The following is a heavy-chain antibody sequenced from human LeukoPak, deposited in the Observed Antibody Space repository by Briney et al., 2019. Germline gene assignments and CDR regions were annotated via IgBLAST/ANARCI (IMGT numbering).Heavy chain of an antibody. CDR1: GFTFSSYG. Sequence: GGSLRLSCAASGFTFSSYGMHWVRQAPGKGLEWVAVISYDGSNKYYADSVKGRFTISRDNSKNTLYLQMNSLRAEDTAVYYCAREAVGGYYFDYWGQGTLVTVSS. J-gene: IGHJ4*02. CDR2: ISYDGSNK. CDR3: AREAVGGYYFDY. D-gene: IGHD3-16*01. V-gene: IGHV3-30*03.